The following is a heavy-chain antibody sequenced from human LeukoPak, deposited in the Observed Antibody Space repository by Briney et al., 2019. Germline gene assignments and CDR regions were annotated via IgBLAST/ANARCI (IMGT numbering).Heavy chain of an antibody. CDR2: ISGSGGST. J-gene: IGHJ4*02. Sequence: GGSLRLSCAVSRFASSNYAISWVRQAPGKGLEWVSAISGSGGSTYYADSVKGRFTISRDNSKNTLYLQMNSLRAEDTAVYYCAKRAVAGAYFDYWGQGTLVTVSS. CDR3: AKRAVAGAYFDY. D-gene: IGHD6-19*01. V-gene: IGHV3-23*01. CDR1: RFASSNYA.